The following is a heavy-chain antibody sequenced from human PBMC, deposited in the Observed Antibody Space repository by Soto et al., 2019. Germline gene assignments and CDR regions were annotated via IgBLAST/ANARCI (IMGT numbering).Heavy chain of an antibody. D-gene: IGHD3-22*01. CDR2: INAGNGNT. V-gene: IGHV1-3*01. CDR3: ARDLSPYYYDSSGLGWFDP. J-gene: IGHJ5*02. CDR1: GYTFTSYA. Sequence: ASVKVSCKASGYTFTSYAMHWVRQAPGQRLEWMGWINAGNGNTKYSQKFQGRVTITRDTSASTAYMELSSLRSEDTAVYYCARDLSPYYYDSSGLGWFDPWGQGTLVTVSS.